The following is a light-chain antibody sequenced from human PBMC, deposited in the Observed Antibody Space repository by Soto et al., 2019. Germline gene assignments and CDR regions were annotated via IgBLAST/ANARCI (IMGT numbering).Light chain of an antibody. CDR3: HQYGSSLWT. CDR2: GAS. J-gene: IGKJ1*01. V-gene: IGKV3-20*01. CDR1: QSVSSSY. Sequence: EIVLTQSPGTLSLSPGERATLSCRASQSVSSSYLAWYQQKPGQAPRLLIYGASSRSTGIPDRFSGSGSGTDFTLTISRLEPEDFAVYYCHQYGSSLWTFGQGTEVEIK.